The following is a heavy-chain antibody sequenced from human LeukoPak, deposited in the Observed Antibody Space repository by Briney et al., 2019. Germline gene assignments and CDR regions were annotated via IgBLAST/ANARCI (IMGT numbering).Heavy chain of an antibody. V-gene: IGHV1-2*02. CDR1: GYTFTGYY. CDR3: ARVGIVVVPAAPFDY. Sequence: GASVKVSCKASGYTFTGYYMYWVRQAPGQGLEWMGWINPNSGGTNHAQKFQGRVTMTRDTSISTAYMELSRLRSDDTAVYYCARVGIVVVPAAPFDYWGQGTLVTVSS. J-gene: IGHJ4*02. CDR2: INPNSGGT. D-gene: IGHD2-2*01.